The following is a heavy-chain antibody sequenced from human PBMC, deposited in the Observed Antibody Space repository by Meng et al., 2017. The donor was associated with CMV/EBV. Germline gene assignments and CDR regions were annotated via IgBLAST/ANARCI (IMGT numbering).Heavy chain of an antibody. CDR2: IRSKAYGGTT. J-gene: IGHJ4*02. CDR3: TSSYN. V-gene: IGHV3-49*04. CDR1: GFTFSSYE. Sequence: GESLKISCAASGFTFSSYEMNWVRQAPGKGLEWVGFIRSKAYGGTTEYAASVKGRFTISRDDSKSIAYLQMNSLKTEDTAVYYCTSSYNWGQGTLVTVSS. D-gene: IGHD2-2*02.